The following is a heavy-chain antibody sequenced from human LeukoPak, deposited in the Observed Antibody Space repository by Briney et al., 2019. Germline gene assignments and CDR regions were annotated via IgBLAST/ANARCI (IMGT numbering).Heavy chain of an antibody. CDR2: ISSDGSNK. V-gene: IGHV3-30-3*01. Sequence: GGSLRLSCAASGFAFRIYAMHWVRQAPGKGLEWVALISSDGSNKYYADSVKGRFTISRDNSKNTLYPQMNSLSAEDAAVYYCARDLPYFDSSGPWGYWGQGTLVTVSS. CDR3: ARDLPYFDSSGPWGY. J-gene: IGHJ4*02. D-gene: IGHD3-22*01. CDR1: GFAFRIYA.